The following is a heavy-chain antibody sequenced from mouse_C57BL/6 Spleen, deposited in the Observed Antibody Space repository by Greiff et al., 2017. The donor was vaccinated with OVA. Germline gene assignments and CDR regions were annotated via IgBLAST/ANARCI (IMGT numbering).Heavy chain of an antibody. Sequence: VQLQQPGAELVKPGASVKVSCKASGYTFTSYWLHWVKQRPGQGLAWIGRIHPSASDTNYNQQFKGKATLTVDKSSSTAYMQLSSLTSEDSAVYYCAIAYDGSLYYFDYWGKGTTLTVAS. CDR1: GYTFTSYW. V-gene: IGHV1-74*01. D-gene: IGHD2-3*01. J-gene: IGHJ2*01. CDR3: AIAYDGSLYYFDY. CDR2: IHPSASDT.